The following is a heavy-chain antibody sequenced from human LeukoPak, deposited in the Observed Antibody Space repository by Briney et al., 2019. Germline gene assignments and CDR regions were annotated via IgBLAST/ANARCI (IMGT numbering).Heavy chain of an antibody. V-gene: IGHV3-30*02. J-gene: IGHJ5*02. CDR3: VKSVGGYCSVNKCLGDWFDP. CDR2: IRHDESDK. Sequence: GGSLRLSCAASGFTFSNHGMHWVRHAPGKGLEWVAFIRHDESDKYYADSVKGRFTSSRDNSKNTLYLQMNSLRAWDTAVFYCVKSVGGYCSVNKCLGDWFDPWGQGTLGIVSS. D-gene: IGHD2-15*01. CDR1: GFTFSNHG.